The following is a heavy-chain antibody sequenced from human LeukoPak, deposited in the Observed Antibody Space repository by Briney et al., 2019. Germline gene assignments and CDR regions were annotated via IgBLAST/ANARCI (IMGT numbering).Heavy chain of an antibody. CDR3: ARGSGSTSCHFDY. Sequence: GSLRLSCGASGFTFSSFSMPRVRQAPGKGLEGVAVISYDGSNKYYADSVKGRFTISRDNSKNTLYLQMNSLRAEDTAVYYCARGSGSTSCHFDYWGQGTLVTVSS. J-gene: IGHJ4*02. CDR2: ISYDGSNK. V-gene: IGHV3-30-3*01. CDR1: GFTFSSFS. D-gene: IGHD2-2*01.